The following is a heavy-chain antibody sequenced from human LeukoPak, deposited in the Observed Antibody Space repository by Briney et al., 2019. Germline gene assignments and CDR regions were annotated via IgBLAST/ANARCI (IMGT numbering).Heavy chain of an antibody. CDR2: IIPIFGTA. D-gene: IGHD3-22*01. Sequence: SVKVSCKASGGTFSSYAISWVRQAPGQGLEWMGGIIPIFGTANYAQKFQGRVTMTRDTSTSTVYMELSSPRSEDTAVYYCARDFHPQNYYDSSGKPAPFDYWGQGTLVTVSS. J-gene: IGHJ4*02. CDR3: ARDFHPQNYYDSSGKPAPFDY. V-gene: IGHV1-69*05. CDR1: GGTFSSYA.